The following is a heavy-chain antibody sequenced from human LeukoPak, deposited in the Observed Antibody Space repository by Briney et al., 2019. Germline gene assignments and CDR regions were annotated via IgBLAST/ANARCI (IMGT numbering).Heavy chain of an antibody. CDR2: IYSGVST. CDR3: ARDNSNWYFDL. J-gene: IGHJ2*01. V-gene: IGHV3-53*01. CDR1: EFTVSSNY. Sequence: GGSLRLSCAASEFTVSSNYMSWVRQAPGKGLEWVSVIYSGVSTYYADSVKGRFTISRDNSKNTLYLQMNSLRAEDTAVYYCARDNSNWYFDLWGRGTLVIVSS. D-gene: IGHD4-23*01.